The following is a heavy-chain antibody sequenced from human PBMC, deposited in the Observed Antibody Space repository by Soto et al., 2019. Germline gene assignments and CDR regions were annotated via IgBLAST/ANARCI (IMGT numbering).Heavy chain of an antibody. CDR1: GFSFSSYA. CDR2: ISGSGGQT. Sequence: EVQLLESGGGLVQPGGSLRLSCAASGFSFSSYAMNWARQTPGKGLEWVAGISGSGGQTYYADSVKGRFTISRDSPKNMVYLEINSLRVDDTAVYYCAHLWFGEFDYWGQGTLVTVSS. D-gene: IGHD3-10*01. V-gene: IGHV3-23*01. CDR3: AHLWFGEFDY. J-gene: IGHJ4*02.